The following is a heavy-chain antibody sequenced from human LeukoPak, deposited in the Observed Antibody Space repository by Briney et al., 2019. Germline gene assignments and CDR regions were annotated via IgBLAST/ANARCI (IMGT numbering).Heavy chain of an antibody. CDR2: IYYSGST. V-gene: IGHV4-39*01. CDR3: ARRPKSYYDSSGYYY. Sequence: PSETLSLTCTVSGGSISSSSYYWGWIRQPPGKGLEWIRSIYYSGSTYYNPSLKSRVTISVDTSKNQFSLKLSSVTAADTAVYYCARRPKSYYDSSGYYYWGQGTLVTVSS. J-gene: IGHJ4*02. CDR1: GGSISSSSYY. D-gene: IGHD3-22*01.